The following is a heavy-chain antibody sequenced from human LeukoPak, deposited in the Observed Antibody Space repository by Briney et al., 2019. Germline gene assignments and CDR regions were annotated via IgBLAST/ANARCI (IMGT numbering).Heavy chain of an antibody. J-gene: IGHJ4*02. D-gene: IGHD3-3*01. Sequence: ASVKVSCKVSGYTLTELSMHWVRQAPGKGLEWMGGFDPEDGETIYAQKFQGRVTMTEDTSTDTAYMELSSLRSEDTAVYYCAKDGAYYDFWSGYYSFDYWGQGTLVTVSS. CDR3: AKDGAYYDFWSGYYSFDY. V-gene: IGHV1-24*01. CDR1: GYTLTELS. CDR2: FDPEDGET.